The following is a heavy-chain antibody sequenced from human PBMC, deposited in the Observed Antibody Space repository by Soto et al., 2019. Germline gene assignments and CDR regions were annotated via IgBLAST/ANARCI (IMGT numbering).Heavy chain of an antibody. CDR2: ISSSGSTI. D-gene: IGHD6-13*01. J-gene: IGHJ6*02. V-gene: IGHV3-11*01. Sequence: QVQLVESGGCLVKPGGSLRLSCAASGFTSSDYYMSWIRQAPGKGLEYISYISSSGSTIYNADSVRGRFTISRDNAKNSLYLQMNSLRAEDTAVYYCARDRSSSWYGRGYHYYGMDVWGQGTTVTGSS. CDR3: ARDRSSSWYGRGYHYYGMDV. CDR1: GFTSSDYY.